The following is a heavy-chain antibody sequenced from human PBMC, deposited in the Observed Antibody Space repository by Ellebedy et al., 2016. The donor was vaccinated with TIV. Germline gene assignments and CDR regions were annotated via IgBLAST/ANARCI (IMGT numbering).Heavy chain of an antibody. V-gene: IGHV4-34*01. J-gene: IGHJ4*02. CDR1: GGSFSGYY. CDR3: ARAYSTWTDFDY. Sequence: MPSETLSLTCAVYGGSFSGYYWNWIRQPPGKGLEWIGEINQSGSTNYKPSLKSRVTVSVDTSKYQFSLKLSSVTAADTAVYYCARAYSTWTDFDYWGQGTLVTVSS. CDR2: INQSGST. D-gene: IGHD6-13*01.